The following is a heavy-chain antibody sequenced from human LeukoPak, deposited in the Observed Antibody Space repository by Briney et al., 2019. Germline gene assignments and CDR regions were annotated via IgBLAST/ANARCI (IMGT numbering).Heavy chain of an antibody. J-gene: IGHJ4*02. CDR1: GYTFRKYA. D-gene: IGHD3-9*01. CDR3: ARAFNTPSLTGYYNSDY. CDR2: ISAYNGNT. V-gene: IGHV1-18*01. Sequence: ASVKVSCKASGYTFRKYAISWVRQAPGHGLEWMGWISAYNGNTNYAQKVQGRVSMTTDTSTSTAYMELRSLRSDDTAVYFCARAFNTPSLTGYYNSDYWGQGTLVTVSS.